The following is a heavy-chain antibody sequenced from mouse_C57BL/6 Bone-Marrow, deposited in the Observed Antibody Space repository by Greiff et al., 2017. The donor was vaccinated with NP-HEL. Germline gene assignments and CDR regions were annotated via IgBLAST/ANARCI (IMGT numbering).Heavy chain of an antibody. CDR2: IHPSDSDT. D-gene: IGHD2-4*01. CDR3: AIGGDDYDRDYYAMDY. J-gene: IGHJ4*01. CDR1: GYTFTSYW. V-gene: IGHV1-74*01. Sequence: QVQLQQPGAELVKPGASVKVSCKASGYTFTSYWMHWVKQRPGQGLEWIGRIHPSDSDTNYNQKFKGKATLTVDKSSSTAYMQLSSLTSEDSAVYYCAIGGDDYDRDYYAMDYWGQGTSVTVSS.